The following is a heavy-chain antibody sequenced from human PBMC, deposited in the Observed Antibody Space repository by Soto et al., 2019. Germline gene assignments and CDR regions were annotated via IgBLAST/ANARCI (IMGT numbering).Heavy chain of an antibody. CDR2: IYYSGST. CDR3: ARVYKEQWLATFDY. V-gene: IGHV4-59*01. D-gene: IGHD6-19*01. J-gene: IGHJ4*02. CDR1: GGSISSYY. Sequence: SETLSLTCTVSGGSISSYYWSWIRQPPGKGLEWIGYIYYSGSTNYNPSLKSRVTISVDTSKNQFSLKMSSVTAADTAEYFCARVYKEQWLATFDYWGQGTLVTVSS.